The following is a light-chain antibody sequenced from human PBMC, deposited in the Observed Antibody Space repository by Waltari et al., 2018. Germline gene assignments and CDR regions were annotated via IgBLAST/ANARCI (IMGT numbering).Light chain of an antibody. CDR1: SNDVGGYDY. CDR3: NSYSSTTTLV. V-gene: IGLV2-14*03. J-gene: IGLJ2*01. Sequence: QSALTQPASVSGSPGQSITISCTGTSNDVGGYDYVSWYQQHPDKAPKLVIFDVSNRPSGVSRRCSASKSGNTASLTISGLQAEDEAVYYCNSYSSTTTLVFGGGTKVTVL. CDR2: DVS.